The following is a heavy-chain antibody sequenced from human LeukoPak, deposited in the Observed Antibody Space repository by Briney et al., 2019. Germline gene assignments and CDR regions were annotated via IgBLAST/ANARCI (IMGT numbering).Heavy chain of an antibody. CDR1: GFTFCSHA. D-gene: IGHD3-22*01. CDR3: AKKVVVITYAFDI. Sequence: GGSLRLSRAGSGFTFCSHALSWVRQAPGKGLEGVSAISGSGGSTYYADSVKGRFTISRDNSKNTLYLQMNSLRAEDTAVYYCAKKVVVITYAFDIWGQGTMVTVSS. CDR2: ISGSGGST. J-gene: IGHJ3*02. V-gene: IGHV3-23*01.